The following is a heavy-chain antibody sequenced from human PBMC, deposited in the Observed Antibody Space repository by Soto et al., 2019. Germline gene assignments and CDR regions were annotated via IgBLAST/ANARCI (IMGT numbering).Heavy chain of an antibody. Sequence: SETLSLTCTVSGGSISSSSYYWGWIRQPPGKGLEWIGSIYYSGSTYYNPSLKSRVTISVDTSKNQFSLKLSSVTAADTAVYYCARHGIWAVAGAFDYWGQGTLVTVSS. CDR3: ARHGIWAVAGAFDY. CDR1: GGSISSSSYY. V-gene: IGHV4-39*01. J-gene: IGHJ4*02. D-gene: IGHD6-19*01. CDR2: IYYSGST.